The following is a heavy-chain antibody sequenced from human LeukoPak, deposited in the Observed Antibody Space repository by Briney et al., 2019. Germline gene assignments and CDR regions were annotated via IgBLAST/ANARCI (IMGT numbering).Heavy chain of an antibody. Sequence: ASVKVSCKASGYTFTSYYMHWVRQAPGQGLEWMGIINPSGGSTSYAQKFQGRVTMTRDTSTSTVYMELSSLRSEDTAVYYCAIDLTPYCYDSSGYLLDYWGQGTLVTVSS. V-gene: IGHV1-46*01. CDR3: AIDLTPYCYDSSGYLLDY. D-gene: IGHD3-22*01. CDR1: GYTFTSYY. CDR2: INPSGGST. J-gene: IGHJ4*02.